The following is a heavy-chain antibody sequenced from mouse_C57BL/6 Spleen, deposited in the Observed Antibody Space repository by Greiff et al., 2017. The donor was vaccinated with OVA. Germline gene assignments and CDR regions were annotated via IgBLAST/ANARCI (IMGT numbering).Heavy chain of an antibody. CDR2: IWSGGST. J-gene: IGHJ4*01. D-gene: IGHD2-5*01. CDR1: GFSLTSYG. CDR3: ASSYYSNLYYYAMDY. Sequence: QVQLKQSGPGLVQPSQSLSITCTVSGFSLTSYGVHWVRQSPGKGLEWLGVIWSGGSTDYNAAFISRLSISKDNSKSQVFFKMNSLQADDTAIYYCASSYYSNLYYYAMDYWGQGTSVTVSS. V-gene: IGHV2-2*01.